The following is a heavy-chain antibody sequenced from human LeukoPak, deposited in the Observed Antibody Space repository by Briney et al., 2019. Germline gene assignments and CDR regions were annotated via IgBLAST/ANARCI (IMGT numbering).Heavy chain of an antibody. CDR2: IYTSGST. V-gene: IGHV4-4*07. Sequence: SETLSLTCTVSGGSISSFYWSWIRQPAGKGLEWIGRIYTSGSTNYNPSLKSRVTMSVDTAKNQFSLKLSSVTAADAAVYYCARTPSSSWYKYWGQGTLVTVSS. CDR1: GGSISSFY. J-gene: IGHJ4*02. D-gene: IGHD6-13*01. CDR3: ARTPSSSWYKY.